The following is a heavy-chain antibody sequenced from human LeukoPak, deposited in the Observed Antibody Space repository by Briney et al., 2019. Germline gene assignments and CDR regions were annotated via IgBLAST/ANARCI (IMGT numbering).Heavy chain of an antibody. Sequence: GGSLRLSCAASGFTFSSYAMSWVRQAPGKGLEWVSAISGSGGSTYHADSVKGRFTISRDNSKNTLYLQMNSLRAEDTALYYCAKAPGYCSGGSCYLYYWGQGTLVTVSS. J-gene: IGHJ4*02. CDR2: ISGSGGST. CDR3: AKAPGYCSGGSCYLYY. V-gene: IGHV3-23*01. CDR1: GFTFSSYA. D-gene: IGHD2-15*01.